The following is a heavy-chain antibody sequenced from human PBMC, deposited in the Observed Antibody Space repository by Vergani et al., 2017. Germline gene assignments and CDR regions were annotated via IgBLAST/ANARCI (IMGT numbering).Heavy chain of an antibody. D-gene: IGHD2/OR15-2a*01. CDR3: ANSVIAGNVGVAYFGMDV. V-gene: IGHV3-30*02. J-gene: IGHJ6*02. Sequence: QVQLVESGGDVVQPGGSLRLSCIASGFTFRIYGIHWVRQAPGKGLEWVSFIRYDGSSEYYGDSVKGRFTISRDKSQNTVNLQMNSLRTEDTAVYFCANSVIAGNVGVAYFGMDVWGRGTTVTVSS. CDR2: IRYDGSSE. CDR1: GFTFRIYG.